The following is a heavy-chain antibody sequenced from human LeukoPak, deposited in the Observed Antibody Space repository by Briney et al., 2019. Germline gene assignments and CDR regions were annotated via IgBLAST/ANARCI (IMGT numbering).Heavy chain of an antibody. D-gene: IGHD2-2*01. CDR2: MNPNSGNT. V-gene: IGHV1-8*03. J-gene: IGHJ6*03. Sequence: ASVKVSCKASGYTFTSYDINWVRQATGQGHEWMGWMNPNSGNTGYAQKFQGRVTITRKTSISTAYMELRSLRSEDTAVYYCARGPPAVGYCSSTSCSYYYYYYMDVWGKGTTVTVSS. CDR3: ARGPPAVGYCSSTSCSYYYYYYMDV. CDR1: GYTFTSYD.